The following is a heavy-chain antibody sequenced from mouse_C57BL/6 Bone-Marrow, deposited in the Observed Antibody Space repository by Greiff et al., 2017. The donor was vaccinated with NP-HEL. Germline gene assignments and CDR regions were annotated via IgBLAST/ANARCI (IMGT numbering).Heavy chain of an antibody. V-gene: IGHV14-3*01. D-gene: IGHD2-4*01. J-gene: IGHJ3*01. CDR3: ARRDYGVFAY. Sequence: EVKLEESVAELVRPGASVKLSCTASGFNIKNPYMHWVKQRPEQGLEWIGRIDPANGNTKYAPKFQGKATITADTSSNTAYLQLSSLTSEDTAIYYCARRDYGVFAYWGQGTLVTVSA. CDR2: IDPANGNT. CDR1: GFNIKNPY.